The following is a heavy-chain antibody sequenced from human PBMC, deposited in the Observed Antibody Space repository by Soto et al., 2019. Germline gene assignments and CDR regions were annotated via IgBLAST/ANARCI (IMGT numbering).Heavy chain of an antibody. CDR2: ISGISGST. CDR3: AKDLGGRLFPREYNSSPTAPVYFDY. CDR1: GFTFSSYA. V-gene: IGHV3-23*01. Sequence: EVQLLQSGGGLVQPGGSLRLSCAASGFTFSSYAMSWVRQAPGKGLEWVSAISGISGSTYYADSLEGRFTISRDNSKNTLYLQMNSLRDEDTAVYYCAKDLGGRLFPREYNSSPTAPVYFDYWGQGTLVTVSS. J-gene: IGHJ4*02. D-gene: IGHD6-6*01.